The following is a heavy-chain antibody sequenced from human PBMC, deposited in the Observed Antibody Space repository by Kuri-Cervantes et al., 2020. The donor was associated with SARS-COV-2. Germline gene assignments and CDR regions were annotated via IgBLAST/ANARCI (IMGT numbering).Heavy chain of an antibody. V-gene: IGHV3-9*01. CDR1: GFTFDDYA. CDR3: ARDMLGRYCSGGSCYLDY. J-gene: IGHJ4*02. D-gene: IGHD2-15*01. Sequence: SLKISCAASGFTFDDYAMHWVRQAPGKGLEWVSGISWNSGSIGYADSVKGRFTISRDNAKNSLYLQMNSLRDEDTAVYYCARDMLGRYCSGGSCYLDYWGQGTRVTGSS. CDR2: ISWNSGSI.